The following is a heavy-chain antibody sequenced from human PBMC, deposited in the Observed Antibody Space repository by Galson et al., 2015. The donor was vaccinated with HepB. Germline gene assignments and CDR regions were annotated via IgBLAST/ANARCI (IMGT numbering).Heavy chain of an antibody. V-gene: IGHV3-30-3*01. Sequence: SLRLSCAASGFTFSSYAMHWVRQAPGKGLEWVAVISYDGSNKYYADSVKGRFTISRDNSKNTLYLQMNSLRAEDTAVYYCARERDCSSTSCYNKGLKNWFDPWGQGTLVTVSS. J-gene: IGHJ5*02. CDR2: ISYDGSNK. CDR3: ARERDCSSTSCYNKGLKNWFDP. D-gene: IGHD2-2*01. CDR1: GFTFSSYA.